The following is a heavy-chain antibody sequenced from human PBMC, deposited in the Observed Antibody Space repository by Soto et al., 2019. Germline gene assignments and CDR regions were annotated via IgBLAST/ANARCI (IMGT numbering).Heavy chain of an antibody. V-gene: IGHV1-69*13. J-gene: IGHJ3*02. CDR1: GGTFSSYA. Sequence: SVKVSCKASGGTFSSYAISWVRQAPGQGLEWMGGIIPIFGTANYAQKFQGRVTITADESTSTAYMELSSLRSEDTAVYYCALKTQNYDSSGYYSVVAFDTWGQGTMVTVSS. D-gene: IGHD3-22*01. CDR3: ALKTQNYDSSGYYSVVAFDT. CDR2: IIPIFGTA.